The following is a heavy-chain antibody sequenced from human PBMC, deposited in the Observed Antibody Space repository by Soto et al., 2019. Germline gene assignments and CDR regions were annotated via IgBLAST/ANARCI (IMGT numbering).Heavy chain of an antibody. J-gene: IGHJ6*02. CDR2: ISAYNGNT. V-gene: IGHV1-18*01. Sequence: ASVKVSCKASGYTFTSYGISWVRQAPGQGLEWMGWISAYNGNTNYAQKLQGRDTMTTDTSTSTAYKELRSLRSDDTAEYYCARESKIAAAGPPYYYYGMDVWGQGTTVTVSS. CDR3: ARESKIAAAGPPYYYYGMDV. D-gene: IGHD6-13*01. CDR1: GYTFTSYG.